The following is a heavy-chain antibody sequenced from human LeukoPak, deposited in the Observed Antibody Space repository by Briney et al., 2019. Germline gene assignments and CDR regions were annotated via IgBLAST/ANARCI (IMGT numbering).Heavy chain of an antibody. V-gene: IGHV4-4*07. D-gene: IGHD3-10*01. J-gene: IGHJ3*02. CDR2: LYTTGTT. CDR3: VRDRGNWEEPNDAFDT. Sequence: SETLSLTCAVSGDSITSCYWSWVRQSAGKGLEWIGRLYTTGTTNYTPSLKSRVTMSGDSSKNQLSLTLTSVTAADTAVFYCVRDRGNWEEPNDAFDTWGQGTMV. CDR1: GDSITSCY.